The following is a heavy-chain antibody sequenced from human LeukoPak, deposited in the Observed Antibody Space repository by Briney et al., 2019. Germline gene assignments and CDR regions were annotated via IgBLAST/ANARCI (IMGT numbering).Heavy chain of an antibody. V-gene: IGHV1-46*01. CDR1: GYTFTSYY. J-gene: IGHJ6*02. CDR3: ARVGYDILTGYQGGMDG. CDR2: INPSGGST. D-gene: IGHD3-9*01. Sequence: ASVKVSCKASGYTFTSYYMHWVRQAPGQGLERMGIINPSGGSTSYAQKFQGRVTMTRDTSTSTVYMELSSLRSEDTAVYYCARVGYDILTGYQGGMDGWGQGTTVTVSS.